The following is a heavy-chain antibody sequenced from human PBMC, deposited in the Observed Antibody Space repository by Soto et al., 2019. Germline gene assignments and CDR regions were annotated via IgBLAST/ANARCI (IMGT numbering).Heavy chain of an antibody. V-gene: IGHV3-11*04. Sequence: GGSLRLSWAASGFTFSDYYMSWIRPTPGKGLEWISYISSSSTIYYADSVKGRFTISRDNAKNSLYLQMNSLRDEDTAVYYCARPDYGGNSEGIAFDIRGQGTMVTVSS. J-gene: IGHJ3*02. CDR3: ARPDYGGNSEGIAFDI. CDR2: ISSSSTI. D-gene: IGHD4-17*01. CDR1: GFTFSDYY.